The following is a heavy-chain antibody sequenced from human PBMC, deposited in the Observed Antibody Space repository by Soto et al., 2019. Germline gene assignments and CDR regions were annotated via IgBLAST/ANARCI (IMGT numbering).Heavy chain of an antibody. CDR3: ARDPKTSGGQHWAFNYFDS. CDR1: GFTFSSYG. CDR2: ISYDGTNK. Sequence: QVQLVESGGGVVQPGRSLRLSCAASGFTFSSYGMHWARQAPGKGLEWVAVISYDGTNKFYADSVKGRFTISRDNSKSTLYLQVDSLRPEDAAVYYCARDPKTSGGQHWAFNYFDSWGQGTLVTVSS. V-gene: IGHV3-30*03. D-gene: IGHD7-27*01. J-gene: IGHJ4*02.